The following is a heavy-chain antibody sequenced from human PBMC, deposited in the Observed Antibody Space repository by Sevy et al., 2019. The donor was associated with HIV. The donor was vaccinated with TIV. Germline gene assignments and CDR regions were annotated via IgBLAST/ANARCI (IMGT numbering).Heavy chain of an antibody. D-gene: IGHD3-22*01. CDR3: TTDVRSGYYYGYYYYGMDV. CDR2: IKSKTDGGTT. CDR1: GFTFSNAW. Sequence: GGSLRLSCAASGFTFSNAWMSWVRQAPGKGLEWVGRIKSKTDGGTTDYAAPVKGRFTISRDDSKNTLYLQMNSLKTEDTAVYYCTTDVRSGYYYGYYYYGMDVWGQGTTVTVSS. J-gene: IGHJ6*02. V-gene: IGHV3-15*01.